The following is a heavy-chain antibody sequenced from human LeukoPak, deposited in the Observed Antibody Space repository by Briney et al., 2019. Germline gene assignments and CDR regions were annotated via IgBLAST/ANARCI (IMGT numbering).Heavy chain of an antibody. CDR3: ARYYLQWLARSTNWFDP. CDR2: INHSGST. D-gene: IGHD6-19*01. V-gene: IGHV4-34*01. CDR1: GGSFSGYY. Sequence: PSETLSLTCAVYGGSFSGYYWSWIRQPPGKGLEWIGEINHSGSTNYNPSLKSRVTISVDTSKNQFSLKLSSVTAADTAVYYCARYYLQWLARSTNWFDPWGQGTLVTVSS. J-gene: IGHJ5*02.